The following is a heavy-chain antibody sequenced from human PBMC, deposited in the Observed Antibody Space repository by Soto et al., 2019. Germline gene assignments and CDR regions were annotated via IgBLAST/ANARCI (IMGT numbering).Heavy chain of an antibody. J-gene: IGHJ5*02. D-gene: IGHD2-15*01. CDR2: IYPGDSDT. V-gene: IGHV5-51*01. CDR1: GYSFTSYW. Sequence: GESLKISCKGSGYSFTSYWIGWVLQIPWKGLEWMGIIYPGDSDTRYSPSFQGQVTISADKSISTAYLQWSSLKASDTAMYYCARGYCSGGSCYPGDDWFEPWGQGTLVTVSS. CDR3: ARGYCSGGSCYPGDDWFEP.